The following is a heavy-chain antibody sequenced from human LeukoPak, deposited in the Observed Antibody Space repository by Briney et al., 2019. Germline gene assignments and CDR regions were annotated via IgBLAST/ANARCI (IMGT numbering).Heavy chain of an antibody. CDR3: AAKNQLRFLEWLLYY. J-gene: IGHJ4*02. Sequence: SVKVSCKASGGTFSSCTISWVRQAPGQGLEWMGRIIPILGIANYAQKFQGRVTITADKSTSTAYMELSSLRSEDTAVYYCAAKNQLRFLEWLLYYWGQGTLVTVSS. CDR2: IIPILGIA. D-gene: IGHD3-3*01. CDR1: GGTFSSCT. V-gene: IGHV1-69*02.